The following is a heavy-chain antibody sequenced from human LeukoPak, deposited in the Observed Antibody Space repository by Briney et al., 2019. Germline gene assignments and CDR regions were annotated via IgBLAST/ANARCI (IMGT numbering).Heavy chain of an antibody. CDR1: GFTFSSYE. CDR3: ARDWRRGYYGSGSYYNGHFDY. J-gene: IGHJ4*02. V-gene: IGHV3-48*03. CDR2: ISSSGSTI. Sequence: PGGSLRLSCAASGFTFSSYEMNWVRQAPGKGLEWVSYISSSGSTIYYADSVKGRFTISRDNAKNSLYLQMNSLRAEDTAVYYCARDWRRGYYGSGSYYNGHFDYWGQGTLVTVSS. D-gene: IGHD3-10*01.